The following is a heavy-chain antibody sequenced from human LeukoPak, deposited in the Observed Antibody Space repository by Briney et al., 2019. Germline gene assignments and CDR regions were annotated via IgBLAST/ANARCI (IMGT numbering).Heavy chain of an antibody. CDR2: MQNDGNTK. V-gene: IGHV3-30*02. CDR3: AIGANHCFPN. D-gene: IGHD4-17*01. Sequence: GGSLRRSCAVSGFTFSTSAMDRVRQAPGKGLEWVAFMQNDGNTKNYADSVKGRFTISRDISKNTVYLQMNSLRPEDTALYFCAIGANHCFPNWGQGTLVTVSS. CDR1: GFTFSTSA. J-gene: IGHJ4*02.